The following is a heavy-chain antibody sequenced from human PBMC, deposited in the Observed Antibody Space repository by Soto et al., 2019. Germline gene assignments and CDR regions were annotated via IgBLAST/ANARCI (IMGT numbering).Heavy chain of an antibody. CDR1: GGTFSSYA. CDR2: IIPIFGTA. CDR3: ARSHFGYSSSPYDAFDI. Sequence: QVQLVQSGAEVKKPGSSVKVSCKASGGTFSSYAISWVRQAPGQGLEWMGGIIPIFGTANYAQKFQGRVTITADESTSTAYMGLSSLRSEDTAVYYCARSHFGYSSSPYDAFDIWGQGTMVTVSS. D-gene: IGHD6-6*01. V-gene: IGHV1-69*01. J-gene: IGHJ3*02.